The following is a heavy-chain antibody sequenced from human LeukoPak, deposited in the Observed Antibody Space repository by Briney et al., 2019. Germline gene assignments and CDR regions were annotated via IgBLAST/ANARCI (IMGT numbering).Heavy chain of an antibody. J-gene: IGHJ4*02. CDR3: ARGSYYYDSSGYSIYFDY. V-gene: IGHV3-53*04. CDR1: GFTVSSNY. CDR2: IYSGGST. Sequence: GGSLRLSCAASGFTVSSNYMSWVRQAPGKGLEWVSVIYSGGSTYYADSVKGRFTISRHNSKNTLYLQMNSLRAEDTAVYYCARGSYYYDSSGYSIYFDYWGQGTLVTVSS. D-gene: IGHD3-22*01.